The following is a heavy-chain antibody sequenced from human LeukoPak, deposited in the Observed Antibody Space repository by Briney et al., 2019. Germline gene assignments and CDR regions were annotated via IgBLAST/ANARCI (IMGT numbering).Heavy chain of an antibody. J-gene: IGHJ6*04. V-gene: IGHV3-48*03. CDR3: AELGITMIGGV. CDR2: ISSSGSTI. D-gene: IGHD3-10*02. CDR1: GFTFSSW. Sequence: GGSLRLSCAASGFTFSSWMSWVRQAPGKGLEWVSYISSSGSTIYYADSVKGRFTISRDNAKNSLYLQMNSLRAEDTAVYYCAELGITMIGGVWGKGTTVTISS.